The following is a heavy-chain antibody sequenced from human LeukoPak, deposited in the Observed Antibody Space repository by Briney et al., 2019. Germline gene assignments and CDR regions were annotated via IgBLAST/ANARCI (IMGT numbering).Heavy chain of an antibody. D-gene: IGHD3-3*01. CDR1: GCSLSNYW. Sequence: PWGSLTLSCTVSGCSLSNYWMSWVRRAPGKGLEWVANIKHDGSESYYVDSVRGRFSIYRDNAKKSLYLRMNSLRAEDTGVYYCARDFWGAYRVAYFDYWGQGTLVTVSS. V-gene: IGHV3-7*01. CDR3: ARDFWGAYRVAYFDY. CDR2: IKHDGSES. J-gene: IGHJ4*02.